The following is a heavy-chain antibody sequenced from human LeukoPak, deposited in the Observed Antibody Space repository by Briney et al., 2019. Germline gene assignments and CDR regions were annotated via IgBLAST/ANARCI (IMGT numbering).Heavy chain of an antibody. V-gene: IGHV1-69*13. CDR1: GGTFSSYA. J-gene: IGHJ4*02. Sequence: SVKVSCKASGGTFSSYAISWVRQAPGQGLEWMGGIIPIFGTANYAQKFQGRVTITADESTSTAYMELSSLRSEDTAVYYCAREGGGYSNYAYYFDYWGQGTLVTVSS. CDR2: IIPIFGTA. D-gene: IGHD4-11*01. CDR3: AREGGGYSNYAYYFDY.